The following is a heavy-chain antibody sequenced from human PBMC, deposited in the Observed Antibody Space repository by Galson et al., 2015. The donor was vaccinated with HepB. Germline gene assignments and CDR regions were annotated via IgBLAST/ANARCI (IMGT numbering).Heavy chain of an antibody. J-gene: IGHJ6*02. CDR2: TWYDGTKK. CDR1: GFTFSNYV. CDR3: AKKNLSPDYGDYYYYYGMDV. V-gene: IGHV3-33*06. D-gene: IGHD4-17*01. Sequence: SLRLSCAASGFTFSNYVIHWVRQAPGKGLEWVAVTWYDGTKKYYADSVKGRFTISRDNSKNTLCLQMNSLRAEDTAVYYCAKKNLSPDYGDYYYYYGMDVWGQGTTVTVSS.